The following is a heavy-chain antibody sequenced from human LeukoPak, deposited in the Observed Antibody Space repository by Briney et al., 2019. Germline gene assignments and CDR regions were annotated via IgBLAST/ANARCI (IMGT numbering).Heavy chain of an antibody. V-gene: IGHV4-61*01. D-gene: IGHD6-19*01. CDR2: IYNIGGT. CDR3: AREAVAGTLDY. CDR1: GDSISSSSYY. J-gene: IGHJ4*02. Sequence: PSETLSLTCTVSGDSISSSSYYWSWIRQPPGKRLEWLGYIYNIGGTNYNPSLKSRVSISVDTSKNQFSLMLTSVTAADTAVYYCAREAVAGTLDYWGQGALVTVSS.